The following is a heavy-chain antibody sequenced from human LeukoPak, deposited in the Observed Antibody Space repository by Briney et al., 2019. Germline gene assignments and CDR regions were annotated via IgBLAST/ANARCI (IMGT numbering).Heavy chain of an antibody. V-gene: IGHV3-21*01. CDR3: ARDRRRYSYDSSGYDAFDI. D-gene: IGHD3-22*01. CDR1: GFTFSSYS. CDR2: ISSSSSYI. Sequence: GGSLRLSCAASGFTFSSYSMNWVRQAPGKGLEWVSSISSSSSYIYYADSVKGRFTISRDNAKNSLYLQMNSLRAEDTAVYYCARDRRRYSYDSSGYDAFDIWGQGTMVTVSS. J-gene: IGHJ3*02.